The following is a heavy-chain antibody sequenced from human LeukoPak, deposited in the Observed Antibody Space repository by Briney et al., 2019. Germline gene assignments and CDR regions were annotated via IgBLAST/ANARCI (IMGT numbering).Heavy chain of an antibody. CDR3: ARGGYIGYDSPFDY. Sequence: SETLSLTCTVSGGSITGYHWSWIRQPPGKGLEWIAYIHHSGSSNYTPSLKGRVTISVDTSKNQFSLKLSSVTAADTAVYYCARGGYIGYDSPFDYWGQGALVTVSS. CDR2: IHHSGSS. CDR1: GGSITGYH. J-gene: IGHJ4*02. V-gene: IGHV4-59*08. D-gene: IGHD5-12*01.